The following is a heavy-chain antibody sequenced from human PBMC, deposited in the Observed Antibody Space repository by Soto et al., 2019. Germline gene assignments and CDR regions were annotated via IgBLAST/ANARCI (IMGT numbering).Heavy chain of an antibody. CDR3: AKNRHYSSLWFPHPSDGVDG. CDR2: ISGNGENT. D-gene: IGHD4-4*01. Sequence: EVQLLVSGGGLVQPGGSLRLSCAASGFIFRSHAISWVRQAPGNGLEWISTISGNGENTYYADSVKGQLTISRDNSKNTLSLQLHTMGVQDTEVYYCAKNRHYSSLWFPHPSDGVDGWGQGATVTASS. CDR1: GFIFRSHA. V-gene: IGHV3-23*01. J-gene: IGHJ6*02.